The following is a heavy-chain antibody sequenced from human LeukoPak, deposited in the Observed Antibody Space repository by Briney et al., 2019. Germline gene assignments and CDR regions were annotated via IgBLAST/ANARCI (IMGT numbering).Heavy chain of an antibody. J-gene: IGHJ4*02. CDR1: GYTFTSYY. CDR3: AREGYGSGSYYTTHLDY. D-gene: IGHD3-10*01. V-gene: IGHV1-46*01. CDR2: INPSGGST. Sequence: ASVKVSCKASGYTFTSYYMHWVRQAPGQELEWMGIINPSGGSTSYAQKFQGRVTMTRDTSTSTVYMELSSLRSEDTAVYYCAREGYGSGSYYTTHLDYWGQGTLVTVSS.